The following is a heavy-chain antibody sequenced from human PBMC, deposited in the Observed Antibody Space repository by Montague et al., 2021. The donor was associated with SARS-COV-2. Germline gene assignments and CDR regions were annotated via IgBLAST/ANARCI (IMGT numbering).Heavy chain of an antibody. D-gene: IGHD6-25*01. V-gene: IGHV4-59*12. CDR3: ARDPRARRTWPDSGYDHYGMDV. CDR1: GGSISNYY. J-gene: IGHJ6*02. Sequence: SETLSLTCTVSGGSISNYYWNWIRQPPGKGLEWIGHIYNSGSTNYNPSLKSRVTISVDTSKNQFSLKLSSVTAADTAVYYCARDPRARRTWPDSGYDHYGMDVWGQGTTVTVSS. CDR2: IYNSGST.